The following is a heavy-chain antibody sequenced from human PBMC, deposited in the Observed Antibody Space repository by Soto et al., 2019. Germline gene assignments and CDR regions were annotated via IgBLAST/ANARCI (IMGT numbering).Heavy chain of an antibody. J-gene: IGHJ5*02. Sequence: SETLSLTCAVYGGSFSGYYWSWIRQSPGKGLEWIGEINHSGSTNYNPSLKSRVTISVDTSKNQFSLKLSSVTAADTAVYYCPRGESWEDTVTNRKRNWFDHWCQGTLVTVSS. CDR3: PRGESWEDTVTNRKRNWFDH. CDR1: GGSFSGYY. CDR2: INHSGST. D-gene: IGHD4-4*01. V-gene: IGHV4-34*01.